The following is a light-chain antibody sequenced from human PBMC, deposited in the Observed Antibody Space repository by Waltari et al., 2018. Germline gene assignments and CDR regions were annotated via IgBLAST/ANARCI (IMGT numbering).Light chain of an antibody. V-gene: IGLV1-51*02. CDR3: GTWDSSLSFWV. J-gene: IGLJ3*02. CDR1: SPNLGNNY. CDR2: ENN. Sequence: QSVLTQPPSVSAAPGQKVTISCSGSSPNLGNNYVSWYQQLPGTAPKLLIYENNKRPSGIPDRFSGSKSGTSATLGITGLQTGDEADYYCGTWDSSLSFWVFGGGTKLTVL.